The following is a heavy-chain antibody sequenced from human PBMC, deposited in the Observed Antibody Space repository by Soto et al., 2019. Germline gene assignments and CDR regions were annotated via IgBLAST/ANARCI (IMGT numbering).Heavy chain of an antibody. D-gene: IGHD6-13*01. Sequence: QVQLVQSGAEVKNPGSSVKVSCKASGGTFSSYAISWVRQAPGQGLEWMGGIIPIFGTANYAQKFQGRVTITADESTSTAYMELSSLRSEDTAVYYCAREPRWYAFADYGMDVWGQGTTVTVSS. V-gene: IGHV1-69*01. CDR2: IIPIFGTA. J-gene: IGHJ6*02. CDR3: AREPRWYAFADYGMDV. CDR1: GGTFSSYA.